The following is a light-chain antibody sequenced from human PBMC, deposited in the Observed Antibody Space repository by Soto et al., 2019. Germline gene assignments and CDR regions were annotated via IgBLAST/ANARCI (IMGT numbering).Light chain of an antibody. CDR1: SSNIGTNT. CDR2: NDN. J-gene: IGLJ2*01. V-gene: IGLV1-44*01. CDR3: AAWDGSLKGVV. Sequence: QSVPTQAPSASGTPGQRVTISCSGSSSNIGTNTVNWYQQLPGTAPKLLIYNDNQRPSGVPDRFSGSKSDTSDSLAISGLQSDDEADYYCAAWDGSLKGVVFGGGTQLTVL.